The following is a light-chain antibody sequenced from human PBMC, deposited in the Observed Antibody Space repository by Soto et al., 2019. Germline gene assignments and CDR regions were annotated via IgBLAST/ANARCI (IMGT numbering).Light chain of an antibody. CDR2: DVN. CDR3: CSSGGSPTYV. CDR1: SSDVGSYNY. V-gene: IGLV2-11*01. Sequence: QSALTQPRSVSGSPGQSITISCTGSSSDVGSYNYVSWYQQHPGQAPKFMIYDVNKRPSGVSHRFSGSKSGNTASLTISGLKVEDEADYYCCSSGGSPTYVFGTGTKLTVL. J-gene: IGLJ1*01.